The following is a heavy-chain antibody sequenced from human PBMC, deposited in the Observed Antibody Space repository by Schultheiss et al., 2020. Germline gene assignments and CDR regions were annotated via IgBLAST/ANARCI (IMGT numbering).Heavy chain of an antibody. CDR3: ATEWFGGAD. Sequence: WGSLRLSCAASGFTFSNAWLSWVRQAPGKGLEWVGRIKSKTDGGTADYAAPVKGRFTISRDDSKNTLYMQMNSLETEDTAVYYCATEWFGGADWGQGTLVTVSS. CDR2: IKSKTDGGTA. CDR1: GFTFSNAW. D-gene: IGHD3-10*01. V-gene: IGHV3-15*01. J-gene: IGHJ4*02.